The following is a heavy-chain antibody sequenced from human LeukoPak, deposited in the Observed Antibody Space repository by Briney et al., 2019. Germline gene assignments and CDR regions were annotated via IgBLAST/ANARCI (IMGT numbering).Heavy chain of an antibody. Sequence: SGTLSLTCTVSGGSISSYYWSWIRQPPGKGLEWIGYIYYSGSTNYNPSLKSRVTISVDTSKNQFSLKLSSVTAADTAVYYCAGRTRYYYYYGMDVWGQGTTVTVSS. V-gene: IGHV4-59*01. J-gene: IGHJ6*02. D-gene: IGHD1-14*01. CDR1: GGSISSYY. CDR3: AGRTRYYYYYGMDV. CDR2: IYYSGST.